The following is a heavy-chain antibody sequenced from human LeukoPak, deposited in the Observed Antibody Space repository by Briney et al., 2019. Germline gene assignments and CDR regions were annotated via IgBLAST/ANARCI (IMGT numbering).Heavy chain of an antibody. CDR2: ISADGGST. J-gene: IGHJ4*02. CDR1: GLNFDDSA. Sequence: GGSLRLSCVASGLNFDDSAMHWVRQAPGKGLEWVSLISADGGSTFSADSVKGRLSISRDNSKNSLYLQMNSLRSEDTAMYYCAKESGKFDYWGQGTLVAVSS. V-gene: IGHV3-43*02. CDR3: AKESGKFDY.